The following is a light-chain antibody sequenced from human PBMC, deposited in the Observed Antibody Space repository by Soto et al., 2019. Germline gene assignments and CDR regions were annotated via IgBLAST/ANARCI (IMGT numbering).Light chain of an antibody. CDR1: QDISNF. V-gene: IGKV1-33*01. Sequence: DIQMTQSPSSLSASVGDRVTITCQASQDISNFLNWYQQKPGKAPKLLIHDASSLETGVPSRFSGSGSGTDFSLTISSPQPEDIATYYCQQYDNLPLTFGGGTKVDIK. CDR3: QQYDNLPLT. CDR2: DAS. J-gene: IGKJ4*01.